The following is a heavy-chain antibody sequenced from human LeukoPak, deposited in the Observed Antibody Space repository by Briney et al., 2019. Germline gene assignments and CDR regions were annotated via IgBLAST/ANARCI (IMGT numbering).Heavy chain of an antibody. CDR1: GYTFTSYY. V-gene: IGHV1-2*02. CDR3: ARVYGDSYGYYYMDV. Sequence: VASVKVSCKASGYTFTSYYMHWVRQAPGQGLEWMGWINPNSGGTNYAQKFQGRVTMTRDTSISTAYMELSRLRSDDTAVYYCARVYGDSYGYYYMDVWGKGTTVTVSS. CDR2: INPNSGGT. J-gene: IGHJ6*03. D-gene: IGHD4-17*01.